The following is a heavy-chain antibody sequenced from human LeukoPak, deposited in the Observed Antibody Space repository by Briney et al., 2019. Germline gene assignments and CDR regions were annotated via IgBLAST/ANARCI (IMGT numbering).Heavy chain of an antibody. V-gene: IGHV3-7*01. D-gene: IGHD1-26*01. J-gene: IGHJ4*02. CDR3: ARVTAWGYFDY. CDR2: IEQDGSDI. Sequence: GGSLRLSCAASGFTFSGYWMTWFRQAPGRGPERVASIEQDGSDIQYVDFVKGRFTISRDNGRNSVYLQMNSLRVEDTAVYYCARVTAWGYFDYWGQGTLVSVSS. CDR1: GFTFSGYW.